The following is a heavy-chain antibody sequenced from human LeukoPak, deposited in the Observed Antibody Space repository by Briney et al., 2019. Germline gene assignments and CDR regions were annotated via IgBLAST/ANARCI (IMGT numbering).Heavy chain of an antibody. CDR3: ASALNYDFWSGYFINYYYYGMDV. CDR1: GYTFTIYD. J-gene: IGHJ6*02. Sequence: ASVNVSCKASGYTFTIYDINWVRQATGQGLEWMGWMNPNSGNTGYAQKFQGRVTMTRNTSISTAYMELSSLRSEDTAVYYCASALNYDFWSGYFINYYYYGMDVWGQGTTVTVSS. D-gene: IGHD3-3*01. CDR2: MNPNSGNT. V-gene: IGHV1-8*01.